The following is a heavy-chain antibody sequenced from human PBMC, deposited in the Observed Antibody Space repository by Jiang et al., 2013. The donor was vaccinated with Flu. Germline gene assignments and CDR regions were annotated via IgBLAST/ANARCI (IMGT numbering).Heavy chain of an antibody. V-gene: IGHV1-2*02. CDR2: IKIRTGET. CDR1: GYTFTDYF. CDR3: AGDPDTPMPIDF. D-gene: IGHD5-18*01. J-gene: IGHJ4*02. Sequence: SGAEVKKPGASVKVSCVASGYTFTDYFIHWVRQAPGQGLEWMGWIKIRTGETNYGQRFQDRVTLTRDTSINTAYMELSGLRSADTAVYYCAGDPDTPMPIDFWGQGTLVTVSS.